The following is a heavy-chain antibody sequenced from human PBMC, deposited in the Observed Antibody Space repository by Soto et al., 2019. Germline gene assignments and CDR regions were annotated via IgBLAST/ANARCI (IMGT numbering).Heavy chain of an antibody. J-gene: IGHJ4*02. CDR3: ARVETALALWRSYGEY. CDR2: LDHSVIS. D-gene: IGHD5-18*01. V-gene: IGHV4-39*01. CDR1: GASVGSRSHN. Sequence: SPTLSLTCTVSGASVGSRSHNCAWIRQPPGKGLEWIVNLDHSVISELSPSLRSRLSMSVDASENQFSLNMNSVTAQDTAVYVCARVETALALWRSYGEYWGRGVLVTVS.